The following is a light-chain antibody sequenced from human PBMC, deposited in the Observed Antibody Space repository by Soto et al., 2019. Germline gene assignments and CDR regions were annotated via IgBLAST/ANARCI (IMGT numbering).Light chain of an antibody. J-gene: IGKJ5*01. CDR1: QSVSSY. CDR2: DAS. V-gene: IGKV3-11*01. Sequence: EIVLTQSPATLSLSPGERATLSCRASQSVSSYLAWYQQKPGQAPRLLIYDASNRATGIPARFSGSGSGTDFTLTISSLEPEDVAVYYCQQYYSSPPITFGQGTRLEIK. CDR3: QQYYSSPPIT.